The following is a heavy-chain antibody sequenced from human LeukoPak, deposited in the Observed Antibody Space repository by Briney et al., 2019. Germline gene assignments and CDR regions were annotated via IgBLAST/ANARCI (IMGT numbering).Heavy chain of an antibody. CDR2: INHSGSN. V-gene: IGHV4-34*01. J-gene: IGHJ5*02. CDR1: GGSFSGYY. D-gene: IGHD2-2*01. CDR3: ARGAPAATFDP. Sequence: SETLSLTCAVYGGSFSGYYWSWIRQPPGKGLEWIGEINHSGSNNYNPSLKSRVTISVDTSKNQFFLKLSSVTAADTAVYYCARGAPAATFDPWGQGTLVTVSS.